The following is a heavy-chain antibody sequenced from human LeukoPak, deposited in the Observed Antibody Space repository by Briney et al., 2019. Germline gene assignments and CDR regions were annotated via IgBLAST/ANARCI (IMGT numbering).Heavy chain of an antibody. J-gene: IGHJ3*02. CDR2: ISAYNGNT. V-gene: IGHV1-18*01. CDR3: AREGWYSSGYYFDAFDI. Sequence: ASVEVSCKASGYTFTSYGISWVRQAPGQGLEWMGWISAYNGNTNYAQKLQGRATMTTDTSTSTAYMELRSLRSDDTAVYYCAREGWYSSGYYFDAFDIWGQGTMVTVSS. D-gene: IGHD3-22*01. CDR1: GYTFTSYG.